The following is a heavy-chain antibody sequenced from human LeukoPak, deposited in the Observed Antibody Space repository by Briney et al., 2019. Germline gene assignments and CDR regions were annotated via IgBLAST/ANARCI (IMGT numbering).Heavy chain of an antibody. V-gene: IGHV4-34*01. CDR3: ARGKGFRGYYFDY. Sequence: PSETLSLTCAGYGGSFSGYCWSWIRQPPGKGLGWVGEINHSGSTNYNPSLKRRVTISVDTSKNQFSLKLSSVTAADTAVYYCARGKGFRGYYFDYWGQGTLVTVSS. D-gene: IGHD3-10*01. CDR2: INHSGST. J-gene: IGHJ4*02. CDR1: GGSFSGYC.